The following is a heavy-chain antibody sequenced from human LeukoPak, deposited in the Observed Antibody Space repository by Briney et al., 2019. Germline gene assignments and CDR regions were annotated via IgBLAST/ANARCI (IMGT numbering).Heavy chain of an antibody. Sequence: PLETLTLTCTVSGGSISSSSYYWRWIRQPPGRGLEWIGSIYYSGSTYYNPALKSRVTISVDTSNNQFSLKLSSVTAADTAVYYCATHASGWRPYFQHWGPGTLVTVSP. J-gene: IGHJ1*01. V-gene: IGHV4-39*01. CDR3: ATHASGWRPYFQH. D-gene: IGHD6-19*01. CDR2: IYYSGST. CDR1: GGSISSSSYY.